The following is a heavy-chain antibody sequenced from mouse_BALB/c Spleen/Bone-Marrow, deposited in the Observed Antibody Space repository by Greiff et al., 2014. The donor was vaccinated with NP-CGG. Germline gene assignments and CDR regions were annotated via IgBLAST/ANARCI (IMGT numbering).Heavy chain of an antibody. Sequence: QVQLQQSGTDLVRPGASVKLSCKASGYTFTSYWINWVKQRPGQGLEWIGNIYPSDSYTNYNQKFKDKATLTVDKSSCTAYMHLSSPTSEDSAVYYCTRDDGGFAYWGQGTLVTVSA. CDR3: TRDDGGFAY. V-gene: IGHV1-69*02. D-gene: IGHD1-1*02. CDR1: GYTFTSYW. J-gene: IGHJ3*01. CDR2: IYPSDSYT.